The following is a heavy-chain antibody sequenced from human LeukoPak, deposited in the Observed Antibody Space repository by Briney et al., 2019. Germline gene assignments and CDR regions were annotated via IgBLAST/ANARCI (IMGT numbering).Heavy chain of an antibody. CDR3: ARSSSGYFDY. CDR1: GFTFSSYS. V-gene: IGHV3-48*01. D-gene: IGHD3-10*01. CDR2: ITASGTAM. Sequence: GGSLRLSCAASGFTFSSYSMNWVRQAPGKGLEWVSHITASGTAMFYADSVKGRFTISRDNSKNTLYLQMNSLRAEDTAVYSCARSSSGYFDYWGQGTLVTVSS. J-gene: IGHJ4*02.